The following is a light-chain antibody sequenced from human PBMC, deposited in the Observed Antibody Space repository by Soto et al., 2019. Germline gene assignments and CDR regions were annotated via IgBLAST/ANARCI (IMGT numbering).Light chain of an antibody. CDR2: GAS. CDR1: QSVSSSY. V-gene: IGKV3-20*01. J-gene: IGKJ1*01. Sequence: EIVLTQSPGTLSLSPGERVTLSCRARQSVSSSYLAWYQQKPGQAPRLLIYGASSRATGIPDRFSGSGSGTEFTLTISRLEPEDFALYYCQQYGASPRTFGQGTKVEIK. CDR3: QQYGASPRT.